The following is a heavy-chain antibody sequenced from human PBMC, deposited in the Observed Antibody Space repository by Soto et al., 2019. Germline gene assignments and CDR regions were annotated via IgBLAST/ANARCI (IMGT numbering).Heavy chain of an antibody. CDR1: GFIFSSYW. J-gene: IGHJ4*02. CDR2: IKQDGSEK. V-gene: IGHV3-7*03. Sequence: PVGSLRLSCTVSGFIFSSYWMSCVRQAPGKWLEWVADIKQDGSEKYYVDSVKGRFTISRDNAQRSLYLQMNSLRAEDTAVYYCARDHQPLGLYHDISGSFEHWGQGIVFTVAS. CDR3: ARDHQPLGLYHDISGSFEH. D-gene: IGHD3-22*01.